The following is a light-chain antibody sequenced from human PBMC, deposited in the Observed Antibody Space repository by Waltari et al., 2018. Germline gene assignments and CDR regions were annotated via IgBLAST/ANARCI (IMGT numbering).Light chain of an antibody. Sequence: DIQMTKTPSTLSASVRDRTTITCRTSQSISSRLAWYKRKPGKAPKLLFYKAYSLERDVPSRFSGSGSGTEFTLTISSLQPDDFATFDCQHYSSYPPTFGGGTKVEIK. CDR3: QHYSSYPPT. J-gene: IGKJ4*01. V-gene: IGKV1-5*03. CDR2: KAY. CDR1: QSISSR.